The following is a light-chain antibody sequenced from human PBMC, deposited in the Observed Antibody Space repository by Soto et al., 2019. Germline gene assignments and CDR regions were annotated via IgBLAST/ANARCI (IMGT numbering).Light chain of an antibody. CDR3: AAWDDSLNGPV. Sequence: QSVLTQPPSASGTPGQRVTISCSGGSSNIGSNTVNWYQQFPGTAPKLLIYSNIERPSGVPDRFSGSKSGTSASLAISGLQSEDEADYCCAAWDDSLNGPVFGGGTKLTVL. CDR1: SSNIGSNT. J-gene: IGLJ3*02. CDR2: SNI. V-gene: IGLV1-44*01.